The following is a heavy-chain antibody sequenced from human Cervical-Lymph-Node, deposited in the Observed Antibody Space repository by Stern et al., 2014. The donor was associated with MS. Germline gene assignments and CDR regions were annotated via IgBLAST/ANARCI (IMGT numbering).Heavy chain of an antibody. V-gene: IGHV4-59*01. CDR3: ARAVDASMAN. Sequence: QLQLQESGPGLVRPAETLSLSCTVSGGSINSNHWNWIRQPPEKGLEWIGFISYTGSTNYSPPLKSRVTISLDTSKKKFSLNLTSVTAADTAVYYCARAVDASMANWGQGTLVIVSS. CDR1: GGSINSNH. J-gene: IGHJ4*02. CDR2: ISYTGST. D-gene: IGHD5-18*01.